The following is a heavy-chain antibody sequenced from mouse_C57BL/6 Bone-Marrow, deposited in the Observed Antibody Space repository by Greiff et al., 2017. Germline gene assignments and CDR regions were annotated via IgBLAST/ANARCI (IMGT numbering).Heavy chain of an antibody. V-gene: IGHV1-52*01. CDR3: ARSGVTTPPAY. CDR1: GYTFTSYW. J-gene: IGHJ3*01. D-gene: IGHD2-3*01. Sequence: QVQLQQPGAELVRPGSSVKLSCKASGYTFTSYWMHWVKQRPIQGLEWIGNIDPSDSETHYNQKFKDKATLTVDKSSSTAYMQLSSLPAEDSAVCYCARSGVTTPPAYWGQGTLVTVSA. CDR2: IDPSDSET.